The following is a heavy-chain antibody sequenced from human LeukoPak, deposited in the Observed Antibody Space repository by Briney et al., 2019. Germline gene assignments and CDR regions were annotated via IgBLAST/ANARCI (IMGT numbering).Heavy chain of an antibody. CDR2: INWNGGST. J-gene: IGHJ6*02. D-gene: IGHD2-15*01. CDR3: ARVGCSGGSCYLAPGYYYYGMDV. CDR1: GFTFDDYG. Sequence: GGSLRLSCAASGFTFDDYGMSWVRQAPGKGLEWVSGINWNGGSTGYADSVKGRFTISRDNAKNSLYLQMNSLRAEDTALYHCARVGCSGGSCYLAPGYYYYGMDVWGQGTTVTVSS. V-gene: IGHV3-20*01.